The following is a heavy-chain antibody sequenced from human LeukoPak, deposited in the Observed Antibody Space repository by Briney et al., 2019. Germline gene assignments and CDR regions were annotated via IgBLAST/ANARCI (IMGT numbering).Heavy chain of an antibody. V-gene: IGHV1-2*02. CDR3: ARGVAASGNPFNYYYMDV. D-gene: IGHD3-10*01. Sequence: GASVKVSCKASGYTFIGYYMHWVRQAPGQGLEWMGWINPDSGGTNYAQKFQGRVTMTRDTSISTAYMELSRLRSDDTAVYYCARGVAASGNPFNYYYMDVWGKGTTVTISS. J-gene: IGHJ6*03. CDR1: GYTFIGYY. CDR2: INPDSGGT.